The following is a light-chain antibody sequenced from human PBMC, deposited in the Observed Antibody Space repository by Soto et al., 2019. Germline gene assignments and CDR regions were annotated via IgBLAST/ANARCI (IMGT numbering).Light chain of an antibody. CDR2: DVT. Sequence: TETSSDVGGYNYVSWYQHHPGKAPKLIIYDVTNRPSGVSNPFSGSKSGNTASLTISGLQPEDEADYYCSSYTTSNTRQIVFGTGTKVTVL. J-gene: IGLJ1*01. CDR1: SSDVGGYNY. CDR3: SSYTTSNTRQIV. V-gene: IGLV2-14*03.